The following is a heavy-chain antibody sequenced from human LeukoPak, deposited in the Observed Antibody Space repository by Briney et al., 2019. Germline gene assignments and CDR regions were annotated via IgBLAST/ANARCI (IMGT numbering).Heavy chain of an antibody. CDR1: GGSISIYY. CDR3: ARDRRITKRNEKLHYNWFDP. CDR2: LYYSGSA. J-gene: IGHJ5*02. Sequence: SETLSLTCTVSGGSISIYYWSWIRQPPGKGLEWIVYLYYSGSANYNLSLKSRVTISVDTSTNQFYMTLSSVTGADTAVYYCARDRRITKRNEKLHYNWFDPWGQGTLVTVSS. V-gene: IGHV4-59*01. D-gene: IGHD5-24*01.